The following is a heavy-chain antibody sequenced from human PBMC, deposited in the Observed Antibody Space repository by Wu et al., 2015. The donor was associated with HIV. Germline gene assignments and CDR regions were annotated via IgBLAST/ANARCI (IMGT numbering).Heavy chain of an antibody. J-gene: IGHJ3*02. V-gene: IGHV1-2*02. CDR3: ARVMEPMTTGPEGACDI. CDR1: GYTFTSYG. Sequence: QVHLEQSGVEVKKPGASVKVSCKASGYTFTSYGINWVRQAPGQGLEWMGWINPNSGGANYAQNFQGRVTMTRDTSISTAYMELSRLRSDDTAVYYCARVMEPMTTGPEGACDIWGQGTMVTVSS. D-gene: IGHD4-17*01. CDR2: INPNSGGA.